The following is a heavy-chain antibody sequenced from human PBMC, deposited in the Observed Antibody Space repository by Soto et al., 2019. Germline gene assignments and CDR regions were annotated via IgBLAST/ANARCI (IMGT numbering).Heavy chain of an antibody. Sequence: SETLSLTCTVSGGSISNYYWSWIRQPPGKGLEWIGYIYYSGSTYYNPSLRSRVTISVDTSKNQFSLKLSSVTAADTAVYYCARQGYFDWLFSYWGQGTLVTVSS. V-gene: IGHV4-59*08. CDR1: GGSISNYY. CDR3: ARQGYFDWLFSY. J-gene: IGHJ4*02. CDR2: IYYSGST. D-gene: IGHD3-9*01.